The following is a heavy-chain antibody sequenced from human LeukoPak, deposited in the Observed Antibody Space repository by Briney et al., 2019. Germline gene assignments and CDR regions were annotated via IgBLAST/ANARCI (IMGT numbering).Heavy chain of an antibody. CDR3: ARFSSGTGVDV. J-gene: IGHJ6*02. Sequence: SVKVSCKASGDTFSSYTISWVRQAPGQGLEWMGRIIPIHGIANYAQKFQGRVTITADKSTSTAYMELSSLRSEDTAVYYCARFSSGTGVDVWGQGTTVTVSS. CDR1: GDTFSSYT. CDR2: IIPIHGIA. D-gene: IGHD6-19*01. V-gene: IGHV1-69*02.